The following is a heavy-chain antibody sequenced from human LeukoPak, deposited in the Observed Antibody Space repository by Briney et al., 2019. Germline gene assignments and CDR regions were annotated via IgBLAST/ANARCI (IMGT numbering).Heavy chain of an antibody. J-gene: IGHJ4*02. D-gene: IGHD3-10*01. CDR1: GGSSAGYY. CDR3: AGGVKKYYYGSGSYYGYYFDY. Sequence: SETLSLTCAVYGGSSAGYYWSWIRQPPGKGLEWIGEINHSGSTNYNPSLKSRVTISVDTSKNQFSLKLSSVTAADTAVYYCAGGVKKYYYGSGSYYGYYFDYWGQGTLVTVSS. V-gene: IGHV4-34*01. CDR2: INHSGST.